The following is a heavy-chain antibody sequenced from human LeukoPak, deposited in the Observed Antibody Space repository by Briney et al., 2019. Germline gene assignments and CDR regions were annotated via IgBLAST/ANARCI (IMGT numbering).Heavy chain of an antibody. D-gene: IGHD3-22*01. J-gene: IGHJ3*02. CDR2: ISGSGDAT. CDR3: AREANYYDSSGSYAFDI. Sequence: TGGSLRLSCVASGFTFTTYAMNWIRKGPGKGPEWVSIISGSGDATYYADSVKGRFTISRDNSKNTLSLQMNSLRAEDTAVHYCAREANYYDSSGSYAFDIWGQGTMVTVSS. CDR1: GFTFTTYA. V-gene: IGHV3-23*01.